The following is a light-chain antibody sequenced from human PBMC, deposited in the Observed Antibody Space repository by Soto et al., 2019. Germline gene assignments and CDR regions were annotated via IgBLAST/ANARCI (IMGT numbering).Light chain of an antibody. CDR3: QSYDTSLNDWV. CDR1: SSNTGAGYD. Sequence: QSVLTQPPSVSGAPGQRVTISCTGSSSNTGAGYDVRWYQQFPGMAPKLLIFGNYERPSGVPDRFSGSKSGASASLAISGLQTEDEADYYCQSYDTSLNDWVFGGGTKLTVL. V-gene: IGLV1-40*01. CDR2: GNY. J-gene: IGLJ3*02.